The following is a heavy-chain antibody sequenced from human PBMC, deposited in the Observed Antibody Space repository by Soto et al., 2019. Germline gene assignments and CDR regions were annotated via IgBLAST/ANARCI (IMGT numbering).Heavy chain of an antibody. D-gene: IGHD6-19*01. CDR3: ARASSGWESDY. CDR2: IYYSGST. Sequence: PSETLSLTCTVSGGSISSGDYYWSWIRQPPGKGLEWIGYIYYSGSTYYNPSLKSRVTISVDTSKNQFSLKLSSVTAADTAVYYCARASSGWESDYWGQGTLVTVSS. J-gene: IGHJ4*02. CDR1: GGSISSGDYY. V-gene: IGHV4-30-4*01.